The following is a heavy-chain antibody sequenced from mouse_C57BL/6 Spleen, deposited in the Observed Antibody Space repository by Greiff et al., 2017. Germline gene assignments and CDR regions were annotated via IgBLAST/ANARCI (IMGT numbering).Heavy chain of an antibody. CDR2: IDPSDSYT. D-gene: IGHD1-1*01. Sequence: QVQLQQPGAELVMPGASVKLSCKASGYTFTSYWMHWVKQRPGQGLEWIGEIDPSDSYTNYNQKFKGKSTLTVDKSSSTAYMQLSSLTSEDSAVYYCARGITTWYFDVWGTRTTVTVSS. CDR3: ARGITTWYFDV. V-gene: IGHV1-69*01. J-gene: IGHJ1*03. CDR1: GYTFTSYW.